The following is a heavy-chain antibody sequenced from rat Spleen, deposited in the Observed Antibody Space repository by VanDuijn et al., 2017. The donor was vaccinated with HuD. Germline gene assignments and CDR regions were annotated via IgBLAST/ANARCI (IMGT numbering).Heavy chain of an antibody. D-gene: IGHD3-3*01. CDR2: ITNTGGST. CDR3: TGGGHSALNWFAY. CDR1: GFTFNNYW. Sequence: EVQLMESGGGLVQPGRSLRLSCVASGFTFNNYWMTWIRQAPGKGLEWVASITNTGGSTYYPDSVKGRFVISKDNAKSTGNLQMNNLKSEDTAVYYCTGGGHSALNWFAYWGQGTLVTVSS. J-gene: IGHJ3*01. V-gene: IGHV5-31*01.